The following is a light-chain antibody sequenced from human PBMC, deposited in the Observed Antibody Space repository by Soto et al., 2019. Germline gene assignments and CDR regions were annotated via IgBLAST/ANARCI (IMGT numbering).Light chain of an antibody. CDR2: AAS. V-gene: IGKV1-27*01. CDR3: QMYYSVPFT. CDR1: QGIKNN. J-gene: IGKJ3*01. Sequence: DIQMTQSPSSLSASAGDRVTITCRASQGIKNNLAWYQQKPGEVPKLLIYAASTLQSGVPSRFSGSGSGTDFTLTISSLQPEDVATYYCQMYYSVPFTFGPGTKVNIK.